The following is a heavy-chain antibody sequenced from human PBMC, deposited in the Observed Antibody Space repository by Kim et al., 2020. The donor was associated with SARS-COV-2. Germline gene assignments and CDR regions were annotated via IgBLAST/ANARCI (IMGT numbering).Heavy chain of an antibody. CDR2: IIPFFGTG. Sequence: SVKVSCKASGGTFGDYAVSWVRQAPGQGLEWMGCIIPFFGTGKYAQRVQGRISITADEATSTAYMELSSLRHEDTAVYYCARVAARKSFNAPFAYWGQGALVIVSS. V-gene: IGHV1-69*13. CDR3: ARVAARKSFNAPFAY. J-gene: IGHJ4*02. CDR1: GGTFGDYA.